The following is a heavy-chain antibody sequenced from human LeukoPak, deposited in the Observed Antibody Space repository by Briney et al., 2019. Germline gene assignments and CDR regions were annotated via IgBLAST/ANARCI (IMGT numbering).Heavy chain of an antibody. J-gene: IGHJ3*02. Sequence: GASVKVSCKASGGTFSSYAISWVRQAPGQGLEWMGWINPNSGGTNYAQKFQGRVTMTRDTSISTAYMELSRLRSDDTAVYYCARLERGGAFDIWGQGTMVTVSS. CDR3: ARLERGGAFDI. CDR1: GGTFSSYA. V-gene: IGHV1-2*02. D-gene: IGHD3-10*01. CDR2: INPNSGGT.